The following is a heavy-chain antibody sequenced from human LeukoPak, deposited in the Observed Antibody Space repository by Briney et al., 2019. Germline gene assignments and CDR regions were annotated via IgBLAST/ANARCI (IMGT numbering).Heavy chain of an antibody. V-gene: IGHV1-8*03. CDR3: ARGRSTGYPYYFEY. CDR1: GYTFTSYD. Sequence: ASVKVSCKASGYTFTSYDINWVRQATGQGLEWMGWMNPNSGSTGYAQKFQGRVTITRNTSISTAYMELGGLRSEDTAVYYCARGRSTGYPYYFEYWGQGTLVTVSS. CDR2: MNPNSGST. D-gene: IGHD5-12*01. J-gene: IGHJ4*02.